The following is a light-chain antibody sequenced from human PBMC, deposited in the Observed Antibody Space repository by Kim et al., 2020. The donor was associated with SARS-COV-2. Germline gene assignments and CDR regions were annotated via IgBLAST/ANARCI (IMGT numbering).Light chain of an antibody. Sequence: DIQMTQSPSALSASVGDRVTITCRASQGVSDWLAWYQQKPGKAPKLLIYKASKLENGVPSRFSGSESGTEFTLTISSLQPDDFATYYCQQYYGGSRTFGQGTKVDIK. CDR1: QGVSDW. V-gene: IGKV1-5*03. J-gene: IGKJ1*01. CDR3: QQYYGGSRT. CDR2: KAS.